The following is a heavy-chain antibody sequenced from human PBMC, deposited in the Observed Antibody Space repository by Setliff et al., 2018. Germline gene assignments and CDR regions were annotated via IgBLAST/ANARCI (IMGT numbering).Heavy chain of an antibody. CDR1: GGSINSYY. J-gene: IGHJ4*02. D-gene: IGHD6-19*01. V-gene: IGHV4-4*07. CDR3: AKEASSGWYFDY. CDR2: MYTSETT. Sequence: SETLSLTCTVSGGSINSYYWSWIRQPAGKGLEWIGRMYTSETTNYNPSLKSRVTMSVDTSKNQFSLELSSVTAADTAVYYCAKEASSGWYFDYWGQGTLVTVSS.